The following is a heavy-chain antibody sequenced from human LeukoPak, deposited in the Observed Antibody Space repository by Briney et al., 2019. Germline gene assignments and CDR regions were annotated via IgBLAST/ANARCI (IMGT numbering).Heavy chain of an antibody. CDR3: ARDPRRDVYYSRFDY. V-gene: IGHV3-30-3*01. CDR2: ISFDGSNK. J-gene: IGHJ4*02. CDR1: GFSFSSYA. D-gene: IGHD5-24*01. Sequence: VGSLRLSCAASGFSFSSYAMHWVPQPPGEGLEWVAVISFDGSNKYYTDSVKGRFTISRDNSKNTLYLQMNSLRVEDTALYYCARDPRRDVYYSRFDYWGQGTQVSVSS.